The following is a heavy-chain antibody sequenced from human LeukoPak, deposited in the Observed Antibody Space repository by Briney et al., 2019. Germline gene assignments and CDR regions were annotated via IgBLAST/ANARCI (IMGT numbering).Heavy chain of an antibody. V-gene: IGHV3-21*01. CDR1: GFTFSSYS. CDR2: ISSSSSYI. J-gene: IGHJ3*02. D-gene: IGHD2-21*01. CDR3: ARAGGLWDAFDI. Sequence: GGSLRLSCAASGFTFSSYSMNWVRQAPGKGLEWVSSISSSSSYIYYADSVKGRFTISRDNTKNSLYLQLNSLRAEDTAVYYCARAGGLWDAFDIWGQGTMVTVSS.